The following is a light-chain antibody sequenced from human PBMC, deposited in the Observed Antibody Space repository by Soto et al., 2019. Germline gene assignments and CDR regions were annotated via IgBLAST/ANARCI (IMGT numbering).Light chain of an antibody. CDR3: SSYTTSSTRV. J-gene: IGLJ3*02. Sequence: QSALTQPASVSGSPGQSITISCTGTSSDVGGYNYVSWYQQHPGKAPKLMIYEVNNRPSGVSNRFSGSKSGNTASLTISGLQAEDEDDYYCSSYTTSSTRVFGGGTKLTVL. CDR2: EVN. V-gene: IGLV2-14*01. CDR1: SSDVGGYNY.